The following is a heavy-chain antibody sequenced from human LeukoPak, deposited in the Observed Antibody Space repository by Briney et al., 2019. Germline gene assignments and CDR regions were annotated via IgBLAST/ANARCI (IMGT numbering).Heavy chain of an antibody. V-gene: IGHV3-21*01. CDR3: ARAFTTWIQQRGAYYYMDV. Sequence: PGVSLRLSFAASGFTFSSYNMIWVRQAPGGGLEWVSSIDLSGDYIYHADSLQGLTTISRDNAKTSLFLQMNSLRAGDTAVYFCARAFTTWIQQRGAYYYMDVWGKGTTVTVSS. CDR1: GFTFSSYN. CDR2: IDLSGDYI. J-gene: IGHJ6*03. D-gene: IGHD5-18*01.